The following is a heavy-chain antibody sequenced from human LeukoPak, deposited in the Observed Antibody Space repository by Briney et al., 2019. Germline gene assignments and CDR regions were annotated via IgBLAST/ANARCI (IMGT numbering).Heavy chain of an antibody. CDR3: ARSVTISDPIDYFYY. Sequence: SETLSLTCTVSGGTISSYYWSWIRQPPGKGLEWIGYIYYSGSTNYNPSLKSRVSISADTSKNQFSLKLSSVSAADTAVYYCARSVTISDPIDYFYYCGQGTLVTVSS. J-gene: IGHJ4*02. D-gene: IGHD4-17*01. CDR2: IYYSGST. CDR1: GGTISSYY. V-gene: IGHV4-59*01.